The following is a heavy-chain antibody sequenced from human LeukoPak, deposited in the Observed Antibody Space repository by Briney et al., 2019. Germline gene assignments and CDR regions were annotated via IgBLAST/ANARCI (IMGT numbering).Heavy chain of an antibody. Sequence: PSETLSLTCTVSGASFISYYWTWIRQPAGKGPEWIGRIYTSGNTNYNPSLKSRVTMSVDTSKNQFSLKLTSVTAADTAVYYCARDLEAAGYFDNWGQGTLVTVSS. CDR2: IYTSGNT. V-gene: IGHV4-4*07. CDR3: ARDLEAAGYFDN. D-gene: IGHD6-13*01. J-gene: IGHJ4*02. CDR1: GASFISYY.